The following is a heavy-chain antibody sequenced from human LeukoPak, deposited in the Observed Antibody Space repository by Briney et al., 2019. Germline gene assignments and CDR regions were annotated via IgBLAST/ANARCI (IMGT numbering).Heavy chain of an antibody. V-gene: IGHV3-23*01. CDR2: ISGSCGST. CDR1: GFTFSSYA. D-gene: IGHD6-6*01. J-gene: IGHJ6*03. CDR3: SKTIAARRGGYYYYYMDV. Sequence: GGSLRLSCAASGFTFSSYAMSWVRQAPGPGLEWVSAISGSCGSTYFADSVKDRFTISRDNSKNTLYLQMNSPRAEDTAIYYCSKTIAARRGGYYYYYMDVWGKGTTVTAPS.